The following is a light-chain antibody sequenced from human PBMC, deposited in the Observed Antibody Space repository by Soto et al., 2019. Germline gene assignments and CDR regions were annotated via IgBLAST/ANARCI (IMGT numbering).Light chain of an antibody. V-gene: IGKV3-11*01. CDR2: DAS. CDR1: QSVSNNY. Sequence: EIVLTQSPGTLSLSPGERATLSCRASQSVSNNYLAWYQQRPGQAPRLLIYDASNRATGIPARFSGSGSGTDFTLTIDNLEPEDFAIYYCQQRNNWPPITFGQRTRLEF. J-gene: IGKJ5*01. CDR3: QQRNNWPPIT.